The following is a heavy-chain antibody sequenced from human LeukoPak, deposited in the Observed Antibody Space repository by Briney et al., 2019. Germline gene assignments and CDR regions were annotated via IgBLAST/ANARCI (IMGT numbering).Heavy chain of an antibody. CDR1: GFTFDDYA. V-gene: IGHV3-9*01. J-gene: IGHJ4*02. CDR2: ISWNSGSI. CDR3: ARDLDGYFDY. D-gene: IGHD2-2*03. Sequence: GGSLRLSCAASGFTFDDYAMHWVRQAPGKGLEWVSGISWNSGSIGYADSVKGRFTISRDNAKNSLYLQMNSLRAEDTAVYYCARDLDGYFDYWGQGTLVTVSS.